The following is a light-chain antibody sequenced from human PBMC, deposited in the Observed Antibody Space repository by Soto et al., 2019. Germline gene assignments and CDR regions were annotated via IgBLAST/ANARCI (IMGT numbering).Light chain of an antibody. Sequence: DIQMTQSPSTLSASVGDRVTITCRASQTINSWLAWYQQKPGKAPKLLIYATSNLESGVPSRFSGSGSGTEFSLTISSLQPEDFATYYCQQYKSFSLTFGGGTRVEVK. CDR2: ATS. V-gene: IGKV1-5*03. CDR3: QQYKSFSLT. CDR1: QTINSW. J-gene: IGKJ4*01.